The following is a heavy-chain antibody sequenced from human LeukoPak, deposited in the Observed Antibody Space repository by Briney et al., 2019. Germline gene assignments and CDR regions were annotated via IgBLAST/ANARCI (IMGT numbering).Heavy chain of an antibody. CDR2: ISSSSSTI. V-gene: IGHV3-48*04. CDR3: ARDNSGLYSVYFDY. D-gene: IGHD6-19*01. CDR1: GFTFSSYS. Sequence: PGGSLRLSCAASGFTFSSYSMKWVRQAPGKGLEWVSYISSSSSTIYYADSVKGRFTISRDNAMNSLYLQMNSLRAEDTAVYYCARDNSGLYSVYFDYWGQGTLVTVSS. J-gene: IGHJ4*02.